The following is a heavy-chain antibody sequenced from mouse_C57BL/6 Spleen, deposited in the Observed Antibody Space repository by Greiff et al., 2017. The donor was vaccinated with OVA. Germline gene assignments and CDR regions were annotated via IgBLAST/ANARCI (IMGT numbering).Heavy chain of an antibody. D-gene: IGHD1-1*01. Sequence: VKLMESGAELVRPGASVTLSCKASGYTFTDYEMHWVKQTPVHGLEWIGAIDPETGGTAYNQKFKGKAILTADKSSSTAYMELRSLTSEDSAVYYCTRFITTVVAFDYWGQGTTLTVSS. V-gene: IGHV1-15*01. J-gene: IGHJ2*01. CDR1: GYTFTDYE. CDR3: TRFITTVVAFDY. CDR2: IDPETGGT.